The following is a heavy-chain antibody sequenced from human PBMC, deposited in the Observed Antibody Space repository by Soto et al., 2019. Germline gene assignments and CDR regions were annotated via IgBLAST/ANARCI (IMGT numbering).Heavy chain of an antibody. J-gene: IGHJ4*02. Sequence: GESLKISCKGSGYSFTSYWIGWVRQMPGKGLEWMGIIYPGDSETRYSPSFQGQGTISADKSISTAYLQWSSLKASDTDMYYCARRRTSMTTGRSAYSSDSWGQGALVTVSP. D-gene: IGHD4-4*01. V-gene: IGHV5-51*01. CDR1: GYSFTSYW. CDR3: ARRRTSMTTGRSAYSSDS. CDR2: IYPGDSET.